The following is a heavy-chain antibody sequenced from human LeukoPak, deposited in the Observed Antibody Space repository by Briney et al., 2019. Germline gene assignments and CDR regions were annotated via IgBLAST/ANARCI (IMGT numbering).Heavy chain of an antibody. V-gene: IGHV3-23*01. CDR2: ISGRGGST. J-gene: IGHJ4*02. Sequence: PGGSLRLSCAASGFTFSSYAMSWVRQAPGKGLEWVSAISGRGGSTYYADSVKGRFTISRDNSKNTLYLQMNSLRAEDTAVYYCAKDWGPGPYYDILTGYYFDYWGQGTLVTVSS. D-gene: IGHD3-9*01. CDR1: GFTFSSYA. CDR3: AKDWGPGPYYDILTGYYFDY.